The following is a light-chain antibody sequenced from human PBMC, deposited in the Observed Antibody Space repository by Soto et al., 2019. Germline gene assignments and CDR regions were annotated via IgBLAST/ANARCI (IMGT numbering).Light chain of an antibody. V-gene: IGKV1-33*01. CDR2: AAS. J-gene: IGKJ5*01. Sequence: IQLTQSPSSLSASVGESVTITGRASQDIDNYLNWYQHRPGEAPKLLIYAASYLETGVPARFSGSGSGTDFSFTITSLQPDDSATYYCQQYYTRPTMTFGQGTRL. CDR3: QQYYTRPTMT. CDR1: QDIDNY.